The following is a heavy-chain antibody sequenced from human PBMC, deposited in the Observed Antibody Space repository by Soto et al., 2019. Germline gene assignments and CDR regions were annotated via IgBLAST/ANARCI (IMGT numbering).Heavy chain of an antibody. CDR1: GFTFSSYG. CDR3: ATGVDTAMVATINNFDY. D-gene: IGHD5-18*01. J-gene: IGHJ4*02. Sequence: PGGSLRLSCAASGFTFSSYGMHWVRQAPGKGLEWVAVISYDGSNKYYADSVKGRFTISRDNSKNALYLQMNSLRAEDTAVYYCATGVDTAMVATINNFDYWGQGNLVTVSS. CDR2: ISYDGSNK. V-gene: IGHV3-30*03.